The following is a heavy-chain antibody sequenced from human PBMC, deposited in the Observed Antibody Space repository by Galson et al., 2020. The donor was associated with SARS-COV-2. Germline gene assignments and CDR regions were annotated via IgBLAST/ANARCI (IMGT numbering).Heavy chain of an antibody. CDR2: IYYSGST. CDR1: GGSISSGGYY. J-gene: IGHJ6*03. CDR3: ARVCGPRITIFGVVDYYYYMDV. V-gene: IGHV4-31*03. D-gene: IGHD3-3*01. Sequence: SETLSLTCTVSGGSISSGGYYWSWIRQHTGKGLEWIAYIYYSGSTYYNPSLKSRVTISVDTSKNQFSLKLSSVTAADTAVYYCARVCGPRITIFGVVDYYYYMDVWGKGTTVTVSS.